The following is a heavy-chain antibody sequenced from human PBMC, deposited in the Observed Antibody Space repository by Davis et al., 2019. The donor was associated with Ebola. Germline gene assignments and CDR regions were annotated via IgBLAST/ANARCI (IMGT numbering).Heavy chain of an antibody. CDR3: AKGGLYEGWNYEVFDI. V-gene: IGHV1-18*01. CDR2: ISAYNGNT. CDR1: GYNFNSYG. Sequence: AASVKVSCKASGYNFNSYGIYWVRQAPGQGLEWMGWISAYNGNTNYAQKLQGRVTMTTDTSTSTAYMELRSLRSDDTAVYYCAKGGLYEGWNYEVFDIWGQGTMVTVSS. D-gene: IGHD1-7*01. J-gene: IGHJ3*02.